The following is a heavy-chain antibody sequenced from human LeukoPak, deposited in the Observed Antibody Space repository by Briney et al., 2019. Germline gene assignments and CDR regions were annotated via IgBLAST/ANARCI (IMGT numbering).Heavy chain of an antibody. D-gene: IGHD2-2*01. CDR3: ARDTRGYCSSTSCSLNYMDV. CDR2: INPSGGST. Sequence: GASVKVSCKASGYTFTSYYMHWVRQAPGQGLEWMGIINPSGGSTSYAQKFQGRVTMTRDTSTSTVYMELSSLRSEDTAVYYCARDTRGYCSSTSCSLNYMDVWGKGTTVTVSS. CDR1: GYTFTSYY. V-gene: IGHV1-46*01. J-gene: IGHJ6*03.